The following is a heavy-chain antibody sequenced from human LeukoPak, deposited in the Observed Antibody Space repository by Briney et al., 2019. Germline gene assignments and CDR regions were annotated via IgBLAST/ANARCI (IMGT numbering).Heavy chain of an antibody. J-gene: IGHJ3*02. V-gene: IGHV1-69*04. Sequence: SVKVSCKASGGTFSSYAISWVRQAPGQGLEWMGRIIPILGIANYAQKFQGRVTITADKSTSTAYMELSSLRSEDTAVYYCAGQIVVVTAYDAFDIWGQGTMVTVSS. D-gene: IGHD2-21*02. CDR1: GGTFSSYA. CDR2: IIPILGIA. CDR3: AGQIVVVTAYDAFDI.